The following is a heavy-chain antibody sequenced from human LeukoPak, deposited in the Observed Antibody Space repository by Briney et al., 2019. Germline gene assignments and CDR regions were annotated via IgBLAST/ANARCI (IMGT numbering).Heavy chain of an antibody. Sequence: GGSLRLSCAASGFTFSSYTMNWVRQAPGKGLEWVSSISRRSTYIYYADSVKGRFTISRDNAKNSLYLQMNSLRAEDTAVYYCARETFFVKGGGSYYYYYYMDVWGKGTTVTVSS. D-gene: IGHD2-15*01. CDR2: ISRRSTYI. CDR3: ARETFFVKGGGSYYYYYYMDV. CDR1: GFTFSSYT. J-gene: IGHJ6*03. V-gene: IGHV3-21*01.